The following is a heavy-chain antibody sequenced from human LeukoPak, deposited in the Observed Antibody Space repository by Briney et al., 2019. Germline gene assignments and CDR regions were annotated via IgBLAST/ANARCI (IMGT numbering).Heavy chain of an antibody. V-gene: IGHV4-39*02. J-gene: IGHJ2*01. CDR3: AREGDEMATTQNPPSYWYFDL. CDR2: IYYSGST. Sequence: SETLSLTCTVSGGSISSSSYYWGWIRQPPGKGLEWIGRIYYSGSTYYNPSLKSRVTISVDTSKNQFSLKLSSVTAADTAVYYCAREGDEMATTQNPPSYWYFDLWGRGTLVTVSS. CDR1: GGSISSSSYY. D-gene: IGHD5-24*01.